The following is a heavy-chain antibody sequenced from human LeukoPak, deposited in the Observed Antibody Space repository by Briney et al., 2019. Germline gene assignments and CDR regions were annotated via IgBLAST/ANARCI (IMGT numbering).Heavy chain of an antibody. J-gene: IGHJ4*02. CDR1: GGSISSYY. Sequence: SENLSLTCTVAGGSISSYYWSWIPPPPGKGLEWIGYIYYSGSTNYNPSLKSRVTISVDTSKNQFSLKRSSVTAADTAVYYCARDATGTIHYWGQGTLVTVSS. D-gene: IGHD1-1*01. CDR3: ARDATGTIHY. V-gene: IGHV4-59*01. CDR2: IYYSGST.